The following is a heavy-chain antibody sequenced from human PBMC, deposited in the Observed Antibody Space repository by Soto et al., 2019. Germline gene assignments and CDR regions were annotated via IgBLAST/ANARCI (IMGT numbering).Heavy chain of an antibody. CDR1: GYTFTSYD. V-gene: IGHV1-8*01. J-gene: IGHJ4*02. D-gene: IGHD7-27*01. CDR3: ARGPPDWGFDL. Sequence: QVQLVQSGAEVKKPGASMTVSCKASGYTFTSYDINWVRQATGQGLEWIGWMSPKTGNTSYAQNFQGRVTMTRNPSISTAYIELSSLTSEDTAVYYCARGPPDWGFDLWGQGTLVPVSS. CDR2: MSPKTGNT.